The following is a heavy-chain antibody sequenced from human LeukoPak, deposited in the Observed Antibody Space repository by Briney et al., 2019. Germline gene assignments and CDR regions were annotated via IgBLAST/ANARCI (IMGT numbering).Heavy chain of an antibody. J-gene: IGHJ3*02. D-gene: IGHD3-22*01. Sequence: SETLSLTCTVSGVSISSYYWSWIRQPPGKGLEWIGYIYYSGSTNYNPSLKSRVTISVDTSKNHFSLKLSSVTAADRAVYYCARDVYYYDSSHSRAFDIWGQGTMVTVSS. CDR1: GVSISSYY. CDR2: IYYSGST. V-gene: IGHV4-59*01. CDR3: ARDVYYYDSSHSRAFDI.